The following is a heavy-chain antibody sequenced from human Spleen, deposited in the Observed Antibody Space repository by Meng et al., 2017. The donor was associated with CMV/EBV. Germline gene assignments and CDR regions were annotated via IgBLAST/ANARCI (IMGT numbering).Heavy chain of an antibody. CDR3: ARNSIAAAGSGELDY. Sequence: SETLSLTCAVYGGSFSGYYWSWIRQPPGKGLEWIGEINHSGSTNYNPSLKSRVTISVDTSKNQFSLKPSSVTAADTAVYYCARNSIAAAGSGELDYWGQGTLVTVSS. CDR1: GGSFSGYY. D-gene: IGHD6-13*01. V-gene: IGHV4-34*01. J-gene: IGHJ4*02. CDR2: INHSGST.